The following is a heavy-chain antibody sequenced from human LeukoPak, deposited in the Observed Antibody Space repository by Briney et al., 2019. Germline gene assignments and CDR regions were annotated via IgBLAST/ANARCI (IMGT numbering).Heavy chain of an antibody. J-gene: IGHJ4*02. CDR3: ARVLSSIPSRPFDY. CDR2: MNPNSGNT. CDR1: GYTFTSYD. Sequence: GASVKVSCKASGYTFTSYDINWVRQATGQGLEWMGWMNPNSGNTGYAQKFQGRVTMTRNTSISTAYTELSSLRSEDTAVYYCARVLSSIPSRPFDYWGQGTLVTVSS. V-gene: IGHV1-8*01. D-gene: IGHD6-6*01.